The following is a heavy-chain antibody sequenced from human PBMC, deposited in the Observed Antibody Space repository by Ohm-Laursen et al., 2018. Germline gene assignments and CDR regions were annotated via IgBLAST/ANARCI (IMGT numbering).Heavy chain of an antibody. J-gene: IGHJ4*02. Sequence: SDTLSLTCTVPGGSINSYYWTWIRQPPGKGLEWIGYIYYTGVTNYNPSLKSRVTISVDTSRNQFSLKLSSVTAADTAVYYCARVYYGGNLIFDYWGLGTLVTVSS. D-gene: IGHD4-23*01. V-gene: IGHV4-59*07. CDR1: GGSINSYY. CDR3: ARVYYGGNLIFDY. CDR2: IYYTGVT.